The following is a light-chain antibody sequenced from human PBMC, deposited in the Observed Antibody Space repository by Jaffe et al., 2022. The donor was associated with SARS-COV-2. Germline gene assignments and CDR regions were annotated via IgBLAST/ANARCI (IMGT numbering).Light chain of an antibody. CDR3: HRYGGSWA. Sequence: ETVLTQSPGTLSLSPGERATLSCRASQSVTSSNLAWYQQRRGQAPRLLIYGASSRASGTPDRFSGGGSGTEFTLTISRLEPEDFAVYYCHRYGGSWAFGQGTKVEIK. CDR1: QSVTSSN. CDR2: GAS. V-gene: IGKV3-20*01. J-gene: IGKJ1*01.